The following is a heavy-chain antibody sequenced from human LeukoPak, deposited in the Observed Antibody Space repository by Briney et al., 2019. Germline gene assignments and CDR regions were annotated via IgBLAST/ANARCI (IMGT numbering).Heavy chain of an antibody. CDR1: GGSISSYY. Sequence: PSETLSLTCTVSGGSISSYYWSWIRQPPGKGLEWMGYIYDSGSTNYNPSLKRRVTISVEAFKNQFYLKLSSVTAEDTAVYYCARAQYYYDSSGYYSWDQGTLVTVSS. D-gene: IGHD3-22*01. J-gene: IGHJ4*02. CDR3: ARAQYYYDSSGYYS. V-gene: IGHV4-59*12. CDR2: IYDSGST.